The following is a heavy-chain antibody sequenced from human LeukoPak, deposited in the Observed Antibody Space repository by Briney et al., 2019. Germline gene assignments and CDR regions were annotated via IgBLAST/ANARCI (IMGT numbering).Heavy chain of an antibody. CDR1: GGSISSGDYY. Sequence: SETLSLTCTVSGGSISSGDYYWSWIRQPPGKGLEWIGYIYYSGSTYYNPSLKSRVTISVDTSKNQFSLKLSSVTAADTAVYYCARGGYSSGWYLDNWFDPWGQGTLVTVSS. V-gene: IGHV4-30-4*01. CDR3: ARGGYSSGWYLDNWFDP. J-gene: IGHJ5*02. CDR2: IYYSGST. D-gene: IGHD6-19*01.